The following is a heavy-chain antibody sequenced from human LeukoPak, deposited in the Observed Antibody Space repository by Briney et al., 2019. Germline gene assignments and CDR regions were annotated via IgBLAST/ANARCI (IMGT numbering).Heavy chain of an antibody. J-gene: IGHJ4*02. V-gene: IGHV4-59*12. CDR3: ARGDVDTTRDPYFDY. CDR2: IYYSGST. CDR1: GGSISSYY. Sequence: PSETLSLTCTVSGGSISSYYWSWIRQPPGKGLEWIGYIYYSGSTNYNPSLKSRVTISVDTSKNQFSLKLISVTAADTSVYYCARGDVDTTRDPYFDYWGQGSLVTVSS. D-gene: IGHD5-18*01.